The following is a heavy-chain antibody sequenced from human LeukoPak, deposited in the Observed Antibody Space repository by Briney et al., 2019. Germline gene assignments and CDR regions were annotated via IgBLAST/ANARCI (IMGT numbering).Heavy chain of an antibody. D-gene: IGHD5-12*01. Sequence: GESLKISCKGSGYNFTRYWIGWVRQMPGKGLEWMGIIYPGDSDTRYSPSFQGQVTISADKSISTAYLQWSSLKASDTAMYYCARIIRGYDFYYYYYMDVWGKGTTVTVSS. CDR3: ARIIRGYDFYYYYYMDV. CDR2: IYPGDSDT. J-gene: IGHJ6*03. CDR1: GYNFTRYW. V-gene: IGHV5-51*01.